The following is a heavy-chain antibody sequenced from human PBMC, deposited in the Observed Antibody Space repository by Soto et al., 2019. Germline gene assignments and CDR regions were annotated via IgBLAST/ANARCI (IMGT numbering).Heavy chain of an antibody. V-gene: IGHV1-18*01. CDR3: ARQYDSSGYDDY. Sequence: QVQLVQSGAEVKKPGASVKVSCKASGYTFTSYGISWVRQAPGQGLEWMGWISAYNGNTNYAQKLQGRXXMXTXXSTSTAYMELRSLRSDDTAVYYCARQYDSSGYDDYWGQGTLVTVSS. CDR2: ISAYNGNT. J-gene: IGHJ4*02. CDR1: GYTFTSYG. D-gene: IGHD3-22*01.